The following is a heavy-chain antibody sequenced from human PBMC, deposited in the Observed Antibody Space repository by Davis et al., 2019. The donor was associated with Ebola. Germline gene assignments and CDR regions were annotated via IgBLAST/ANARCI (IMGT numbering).Heavy chain of an antibody. CDR3: ARAGYYYDSSVDYYYYGMDV. D-gene: IGHD3-22*01. CDR2: IWYDGSNK. Sequence: GESLKISCAASGFTFSSYGMHWVRQAPGKGLEWVAVIWYDGSNKYYADSVKGRFTISRDNSKNTLYLQMNGLRAEDTAVYYCARAGYYYDSSVDYYYYGMDVWGQGTTVTVSS. V-gene: IGHV3-33*01. J-gene: IGHJ6*02. CDR1: GFTFSSYG.